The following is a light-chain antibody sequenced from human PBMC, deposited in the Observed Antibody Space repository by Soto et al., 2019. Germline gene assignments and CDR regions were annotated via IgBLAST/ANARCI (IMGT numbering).Light chain of an antibody. CDR1: NVGFYS. Sequence: SYELTQPPSVSVAPGQTATCTCGGTNVGFYSVHWYQQKPGQAPVLVVYDDISRPSGIPERFSASNSGNTATLTITRVEAGDEADYFCQVWGTNSNHYVFGTGTKVTVL. CDR3: QVWGTNSNHYV. V-gene: IGLV3-21*02. CDR2: DDI. J-gene: IGLJ1*01.